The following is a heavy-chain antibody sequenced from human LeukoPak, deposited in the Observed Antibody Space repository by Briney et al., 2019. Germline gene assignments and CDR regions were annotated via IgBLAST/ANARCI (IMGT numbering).Heavy chain of an antibody. Sequence: GGSLRLSCAASGFTFSSYSMSWVRQAPGKGLKWVSSISSSSSYIYYADSVKGRFTISRDNAKNSLYLQMNSLRAEDTAVYYCARAGDYDGVVDYWGQGTLVTVSS. J-gene: IGHJ4*02. V-gene: IGHV3-21*01. CDR1: GFTFSSYS. CDR2: ISSSSSYI. CDR3: ARAGDYDGVVDY. D-gene: IGHD4-17*01.